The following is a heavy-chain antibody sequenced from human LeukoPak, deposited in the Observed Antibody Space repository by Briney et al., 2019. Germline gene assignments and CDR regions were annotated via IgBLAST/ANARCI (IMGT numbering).Heavy chain of an antibody. V-gene: IGHV3-23*01. J-gene: IGHJ4*02. CDR1: GFTFSNYA. D-gene: IGHD3-10*01. Sequence: GGSLRLSCAASGFTFSNYAMSWVRQAPGKGLEWVSTISGSGSSTYYADSVKGRFTISRDNSKNTLYLQMNSLRAEDTAIYYCAQTRLWFGELSPFDFWGQGTLVTVSS. CDR2: ISGSGSST. CDR3: AQTRLWFGELSPFDF.